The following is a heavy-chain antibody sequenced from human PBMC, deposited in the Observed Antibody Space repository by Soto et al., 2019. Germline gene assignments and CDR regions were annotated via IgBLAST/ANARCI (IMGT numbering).Heavy chain of an antibody. CDR2: IIPIFGTA. Sequence: SVKVSCKASGGTFSSYAISWVRQAPGQGLEWMGGIIPIFGTANYAQKFQGRVTITADESTSTAYMELSSLRSEDTAVYYCARVFSGSYRNYYYYGMDVWGQGTTVTVSS. J-gene: IGHJ6*02. D-gene: IGHD1-26*01. CDR3: ARVFSGSYRNYYYYGMDV. V-gene: IGHV1-69*13. CDR1: GGTFSSYA.